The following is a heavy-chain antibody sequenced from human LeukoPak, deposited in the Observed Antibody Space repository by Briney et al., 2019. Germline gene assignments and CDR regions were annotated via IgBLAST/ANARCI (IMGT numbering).Heavy chain of an antibody. V-gene: IGHV3-30*02. CDR1: AFTFSSYG. CDR2: IRYDGSNK. Sequence: TGGSLRLSCAASAFTFSSYGMHWVRQAPGKGLEWGAFIRYDGSNKYYADSVKGRFTISRDNSKKTLYLQMNSLRAEDTAVYYCAREGGDYYDSSGYSLYWGQGTLVTVSS. J-gene: IGHJ4*02. D-gene: IGHD3-22*01. CDR3: AREGGDYYDSSGYSLY.